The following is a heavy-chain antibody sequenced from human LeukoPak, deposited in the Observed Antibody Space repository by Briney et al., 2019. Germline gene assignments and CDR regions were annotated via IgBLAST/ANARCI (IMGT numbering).Heavy chain of an antibody. CDR2: IGFAGDT. CDR1: GFXFSSND. Sequence: GGSLRLSCAASGFXFSSNDMHWVRQGTGKGLEWVSGIGFAGDTYYAASVKGRFTISRENAKNSVYLQMNSLSVGDTAVYYCARGGRLAPFDYWGQGTLVTVSS. CDR3: ARGGRLAPFDY. D-gene: IGHD3-16*01. J-gene: IGHJ4*02. V-gene: IGHV3-13*04.